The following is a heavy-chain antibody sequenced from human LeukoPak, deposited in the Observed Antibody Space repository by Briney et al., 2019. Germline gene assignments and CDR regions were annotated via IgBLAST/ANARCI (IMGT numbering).Heavy chain of an antibody. Sequence: SETLSLTCAVYGGSFSGYNWSWIRQPPGKGLEWIGEINHSGGANYNPSLKNRVSISIDTSKKQFSLKLSSVTAADTAVYYCARGREYSSSSDAFDIWGQGTMVTVSS. CDR1: GGSFSGYN. J-gene: IGHJ3*02. V-gene: IGHV4-34*01. D-gene: IGHD6-6*01. CDR2: INHSGGA. CDR3: ARGREYSSSSDAFDI.